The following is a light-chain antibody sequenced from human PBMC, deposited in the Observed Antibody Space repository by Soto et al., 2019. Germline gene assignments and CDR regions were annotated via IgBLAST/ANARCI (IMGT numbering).Light chain of an antibody. V-gene: IGKV3-20*01. CDR1: QSLRSSY. J-gene: IGKJ2*01. CDR2: GAS. Sequence: DIVLTQSPVTLSLSPGERATLSCRASQSLRSSYLAWYQQKPGQAPRLLMYGASNRATGFPDRFSGSGSGTDCTLTISRLEPEDFAVYYCHCQQFDNSPLYTFGQGTKLEIK. CDR3: QQFDNSPLYT.